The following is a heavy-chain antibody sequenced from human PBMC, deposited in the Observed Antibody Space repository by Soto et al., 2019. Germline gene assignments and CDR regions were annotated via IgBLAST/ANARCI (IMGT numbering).Heavy chain of an antibody. D-gene: IGHD5-18*01. CDR2: INSDGSST. Sequence: EVQLVESGGGLVQPGGSLRLSCAASGFTFSSYWMHWVRQAPGKGLVWVSRINSDGSSTSYADSVRGRFTISRDNAKNTLYLQMNSLRAEDTAVYYCARPAMVRVGAFDIWGQGTMVTVSS. CDR3: ARPAMVRVGAFDI. J-gene: IGHJ3*02. V-gene: IGHV3-74*01. CDR1: GFTFSSYW.